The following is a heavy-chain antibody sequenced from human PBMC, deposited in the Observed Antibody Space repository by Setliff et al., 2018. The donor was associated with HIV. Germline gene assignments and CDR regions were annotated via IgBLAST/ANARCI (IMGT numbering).Heavy chain of an antibody. CDR2: IYYSGGT. Sequence: SETLSLTCTVSGGSISSGGYYWSWIRQHPGKGLEWIGYIYYSGGTYYNPSLKSRVTISVDTSKNQFSLKLISVTAADTAVYYCARVPTNPDFYYYYMDVWGKGTTVTVSS. CDR3: ARVPTNPDFYYYYMDV. CDR1: GGSISSGGYY. J-gene: IGHJ6*03. V-gene: IGHV4-31*03.